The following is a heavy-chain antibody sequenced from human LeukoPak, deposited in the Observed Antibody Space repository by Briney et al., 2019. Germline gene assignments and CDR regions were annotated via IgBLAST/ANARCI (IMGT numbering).Heavy chain of an antibody. J-gene: IGHJ3*02. D-gene: IGHD3-22*01. CDR2: ISAYNGNT. CDR1: GGTFSSYA. CDR3: ARAEKYYYDPGNDAFDI. Sequence: GASVKVSCKASGGTFSSYAISWARQAPGQGLEWMGWISAYNGNTNYAQKLQGRVTMTTDTSTSTAYMELRSLRSDDTAVYYCARAEKYYYDPGNDAFDIWGQGTMVTVSS. V-gene: IGHV1-18*01.